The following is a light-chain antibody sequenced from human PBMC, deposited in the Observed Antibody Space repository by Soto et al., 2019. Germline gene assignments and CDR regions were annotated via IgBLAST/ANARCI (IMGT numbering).Light chain of an antibody. CDR2: DVS. CDR3: SSYTTGRTYV. J-gene: IGLJ1*01. Sequence: SALTQPASVSGSPGQSISISCSGTSYDVGFYNSVSWCLQRPGKAPKVMIFDVSVRPSGVSYRFSGSKSGNTASLTISGLQAEDEADYYCSSYTTGRTYVFGTGTKVTVL. V-gene: IGLV2-14*01. CDR1: SYDVGFYNS.